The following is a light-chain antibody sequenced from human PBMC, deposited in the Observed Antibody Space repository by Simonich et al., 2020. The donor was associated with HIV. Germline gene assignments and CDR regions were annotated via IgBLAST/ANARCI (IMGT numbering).Light chain of an antibody. Sequence: EIVLTQSPDFQSVTPKEKVTITCRASQSLGSSLHWYQQKPDQSPKLLIKYASQSISGVPSRFSGSGSGTDFTLTISSLEPEDFAVYYCQQYDTSLPGFTFGPGTKVDIK. J-gene: IGKJ3*01. CDR2: YAS. CDR1: QSLGSS. V-gene: IGKV6D-21*02. CDR3: QQYDTSLPGFT.